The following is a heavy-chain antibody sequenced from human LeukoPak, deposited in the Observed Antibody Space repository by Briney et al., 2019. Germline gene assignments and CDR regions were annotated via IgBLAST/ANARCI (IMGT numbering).Heavy chain of an antibody. CDR1: GFTFSSYG. CDR3: AKKGSSSWYVDY. CDR2: IWYDGSNK. V-gene: IGHV3-33*06. Sequence: GGSLRLSCAASGFTFSSYGMHWVRQAPGKGLEWAAVIWYDGSNKYYADSVKGRFTISRDNSKNTLYLQMNSLRAEDTAVYYCAKKGSSSWYVDYWGQGTLVTVSS. J-gene: IGHJ4*02. D-gene: IGHD6-13*01.